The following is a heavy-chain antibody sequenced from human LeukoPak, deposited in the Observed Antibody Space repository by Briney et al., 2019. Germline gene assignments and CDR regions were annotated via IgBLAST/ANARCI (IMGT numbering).Heavy chain of an antibody. CDR3: ASAVVNPPYYFDY. J-gene: IGHJ4*02. Sequence: SVNVSCKASGGTFSSYAISWVRQAPGQGLEWMGGIIPIFGTANYAQKFQGRVTITADESTGTAYMELSSLRSEDTAEYYCASAVVNPPYYFDYWGQGTLVTVSS. CDR2: IIPIFGTA. CDR1: GGTFSSYA. V-gene: IGHV1-69*13. D-gene: IGHD4-23*01.